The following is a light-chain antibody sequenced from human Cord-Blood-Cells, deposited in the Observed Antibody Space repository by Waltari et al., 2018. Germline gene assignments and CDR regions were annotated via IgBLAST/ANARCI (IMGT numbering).Light chain of an antibody. CDR1: ALPKQY. J-gene: IGLJ7*01. Sequence: SYELTQPHSVSVSPGQTARITCTGDALPKQYAYWYQQKPGQAPVLVIYKDSERPSGIPERFSGSSSGTTVTLTISGVQAEDEADYYCQSADSSGTYPVFGGGTQLTVL. CDR3: QSADSSGTYPV. CDR2: KDS. V-gene: IGLV3-25*02.